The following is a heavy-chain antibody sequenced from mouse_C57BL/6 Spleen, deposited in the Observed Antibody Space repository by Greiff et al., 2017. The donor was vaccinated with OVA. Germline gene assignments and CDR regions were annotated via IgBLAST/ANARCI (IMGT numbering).Heavy chain of an antibody. Sequence: VQLQQSGPELVKPGASVKISCKASGYSFTGYYMNWVKQSPEKSLEWIGEINPSTGGTTYNQKFKAKATLTVDKSSSTAYMQLKSLTSEDSAVYYCARGGYDYDSRAMDYWGQGTSVTVSS. V-gene: IGHV1-42*01. CDR2: INPSTGGT. D-gene: IGHD2-4*01. CDR3: ARGGYDYDSRAMDY. CDR1: GYSFTGYY. J-gene: IGHJ4*01.